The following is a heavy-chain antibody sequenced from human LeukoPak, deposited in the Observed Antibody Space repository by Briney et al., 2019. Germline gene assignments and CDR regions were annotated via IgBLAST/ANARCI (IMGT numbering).Heavy chain of an antibody. V-gene: IGHV4-59*08. CDR1: GGSISSYH. J-gene: IGHJ4*02. Sequence: SETLSLTCTVSGGSISSYHWSWIRQSPGMGLEWMGYIQYSGSTNRNPSLKSRVTISVDTSKNQFSLKLSSVTAADTAVYYCASLIYDSSGYSFDKWGQGTLVTVSS. CDR2: IQYSGST. CDR3: ASLIYDSSGYSFDK. D-gene: IGHD3-22*01.